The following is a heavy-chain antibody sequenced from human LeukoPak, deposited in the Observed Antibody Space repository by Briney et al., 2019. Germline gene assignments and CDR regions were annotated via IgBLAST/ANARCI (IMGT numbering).Heavy chain of an antibody. D-gene: IGHD1-26*01. CDR1: GYIFTNSW. J-gene: IGHJ4*02. V-gene: IGHV5-51*01. Sequence: GDSLKISCKASGYIFTNSWTGWVRQMPGRGLEWMGVIYPGDSDTRVSPSFQGQVTISADKSISTAYLQWSSLKASDTAMYYCARLVGATRDYWGQGTLVTVSA. CDR2: IYPGDSDT. CDR3: ARLVGATRDY.